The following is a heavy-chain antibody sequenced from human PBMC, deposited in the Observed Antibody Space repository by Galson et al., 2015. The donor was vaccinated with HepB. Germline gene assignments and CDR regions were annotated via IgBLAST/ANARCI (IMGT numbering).Heavy chain of an antibody. CDR2: IYKNGTT. V-gene: IGHV3-53*01. CDR3: AKGIWEYYDNRVFDS. D-gene: IGHD3-22*01. J-gene: IGHJ4*02. Sequence: SLRLSCAASVFNISNNYMSWVRQAPGKGLEWVSVIYKNGTTNYADSVKGRFTISRDTSKNTLYLQMNNLRAEDTAVYYCAKGIWEYYDNRVFDSWGQGTLVTVSS. CDR1: VFNISNNY.